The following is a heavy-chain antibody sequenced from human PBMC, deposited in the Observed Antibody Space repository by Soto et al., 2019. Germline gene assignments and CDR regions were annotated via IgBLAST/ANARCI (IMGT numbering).Heavy chain of an antibody. CDR1: GFTFDTYA. D-gene: IGHD2-2*01. V-gene: IGHV3-9*01. CDR3: VKETFYATICALGY. Sequence: GESLRLSCKASGFTFDTYAMHWVRQAPGEGLEWVSYISGNSGTIDYAASVKGRFTISRDNAKNSLYLQINSLRPEDTAVYYCVKETFYATICALGYWGQGTLVTVSS. CDR2: ISGNSGTI. J-gene: IGHJ4*02.